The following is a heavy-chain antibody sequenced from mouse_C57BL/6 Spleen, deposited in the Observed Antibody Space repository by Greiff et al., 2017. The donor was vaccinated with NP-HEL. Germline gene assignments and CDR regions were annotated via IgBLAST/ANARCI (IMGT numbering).Heavy chain of an antibody. CDR2: IFPGSGST. J-gene: IGHJ3*01. D-gene: IGHD2-4*01. Sequence: VQLQQSGPELVKPGASVKISCKASGYTFTDYYINWVKQRPGQGLEWIGWIFPGSGSTYYNEKFKGKATLTVDKSSSTAYMLLSSLTSEDSAVYFCARPGIYDYDGFWFAYWGQGTLVTVSA. V-gene: IGHV1-75*01. CDR3: ARPGIYDYDGFWFAY. CDR1: GYTFTDYY.